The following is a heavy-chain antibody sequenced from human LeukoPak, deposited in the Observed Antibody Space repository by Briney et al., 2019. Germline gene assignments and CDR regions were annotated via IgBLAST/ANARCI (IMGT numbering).Heavy chain of an antibody. D-gene: IGHD4-17*01. CDR3: ARETVGLDY. V-gene: IGHV3-21*01. Sequence: GGSLRLSCAASGFTFTTYTMNWVRQAPGKGLEWVSSISGSGAYIYYADSVKGRFTISRDNVKNSLYLQINSLRDEDTAVYYCARETVGLDYWGQGTLVTVSS. CDR2: ISGSGAYI. CDR1: GFTFTTYT. J-gene: IGHJ4*02.